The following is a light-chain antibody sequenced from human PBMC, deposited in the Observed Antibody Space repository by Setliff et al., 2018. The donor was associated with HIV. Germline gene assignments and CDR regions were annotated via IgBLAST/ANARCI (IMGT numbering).Light chain of an antibody. CDR1: SSDVGGYNY. CDR3: CSYAGSYKV. CDR2: DVS. J-gene: IGLJ1*01. Sequence: QSVLTQPRSVSGSPGQSVTISCTGTSSDVGGYNYVSWYQQHPGKAPKLMIYDVSKRPSGVPDRFSGFKSGYTASLTISGLQAEDEADYYCCSYAGSYKVFGTGTKV. V-gene: IGLV2-11*01.